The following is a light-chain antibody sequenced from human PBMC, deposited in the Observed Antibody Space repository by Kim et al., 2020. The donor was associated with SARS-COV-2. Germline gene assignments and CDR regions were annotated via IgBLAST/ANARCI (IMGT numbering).Light chain of an antibody. V-gene: IGLV2-14*03. CDR3: SSYTSSSTRV. Sequence: QYALTQPASVSGSPGQSITISCTGNSSDVGGYNYVSWYQQHPGKALILMIYDVSNRPSGVSNRFSGSKSGNTASLTISGLQAEDEADYYYSSYTSSSTRVFGGGTQLTVL. J-gene: IGLJ3*02. CDR2: DVS. CDR1: SSDVGGYNY.